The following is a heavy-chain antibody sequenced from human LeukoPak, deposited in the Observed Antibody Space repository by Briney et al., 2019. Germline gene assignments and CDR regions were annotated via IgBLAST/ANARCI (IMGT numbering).Heavy chain of an antibody. CDR3: ALNAAAGLRGIYYFDY. V-gene: IGHV3-21*01. CDR2: ISSSSSYI. J-gene: IGHJ4*02. Sequence: GGSPRLSCAASGFTFSSYSMNWVRQAPGKGLEWVSSISSSSSYIYCADSVKGRFTISRDNAKNSLYLQMNSLRAEDTAVYYCALNAAAGLRGIYYFDYWGQGTLVTVSS. CDR1: GFTFSSYS. D-gene: IGHD6-13*01.